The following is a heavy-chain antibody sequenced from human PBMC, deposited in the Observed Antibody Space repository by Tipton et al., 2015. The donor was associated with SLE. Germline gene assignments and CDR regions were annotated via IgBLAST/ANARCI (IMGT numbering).Heavy chain of an antibody. V-gene: IGHV4-61*02. J-gene: IGHJ5*02. CDR2: IYVSGVT. CDR3: AKDSGDYDFGQDP. D-gene: IGHD3-3*01. CDR1: GGSISSGYYF. Sequence: LRLSCTVSGGSISSGYYFWSWIRQPAGKGLEWIGRIYVSGVTNYNPSLKSRVSISIDTSENQFSLKLSSVTAADTAVYYCAKDSGDYDFGQDPWGRGTLVTVSS.